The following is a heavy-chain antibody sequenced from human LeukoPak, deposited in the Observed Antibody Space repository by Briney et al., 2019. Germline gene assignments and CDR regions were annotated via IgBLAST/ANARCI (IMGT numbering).Heavy chain of an antibody. CDR3: AGSAYTYGTPYYFDF. Sequence: GGSLRLSCAASGFTVSSNHMSWARQAPGKGLEWVSVIYSGGSTYYADSVKGRSTISRDNSKNTLYLQMNSLRAEDTAVYYCAGSAYTYGTPYYFDFWGQGTLVTVSS. D-gene: IGHD5-18*01. V-gene: IGHV3-53*01. CDR2: IYSGGST. CDR1: GFTVSSNH. J-gene: IGHJ4*02.